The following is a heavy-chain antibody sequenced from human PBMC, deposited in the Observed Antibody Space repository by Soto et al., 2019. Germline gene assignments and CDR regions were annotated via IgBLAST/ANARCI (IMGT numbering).Heavy chain of an antibody. CDR2: INPIGDAT. CDR3: AKRLWPISGHFHF. CDR1: GFKFSAFT. D-gene: IGHD6-19*01. J-gene: IGHJ4*02. Sequence: DVQLLESGGGLVQPGGSMRLSCTSSGFKFSAFTMDWVRQAPGKGLEWVSEINPIGDATNYATSVKGRFTISRDNFRNTLYLQMDSLRVDDTAMYYCAKRLWPISGHFHFWGRGTLVTVSS. V-gene: IGHV3-23*01.